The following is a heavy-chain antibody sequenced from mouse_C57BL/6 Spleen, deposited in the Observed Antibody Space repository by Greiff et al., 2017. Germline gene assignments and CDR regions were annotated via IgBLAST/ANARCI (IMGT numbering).Heavy chain of an antibody. V-gene: IGHV1-50*01. CDR3: ARNLINYYGSSYFDY. Sequence: QVQLKQPGAELVKPGASVKLSCKASGYTFTSYWMQWVKQRPGQGLEWIGEIDPSDSYTNYNQKFKGKATLTVDTSSSTAYMQLSSLTSEDSAVYYCARNLINYYGSSYFDYWGQGTTLTVSS. CDR2: IDPSDSYT. CDR1: GYTFTSYW. J-gene: IGHJ2*01. D-gene: IGHD1-1*01.